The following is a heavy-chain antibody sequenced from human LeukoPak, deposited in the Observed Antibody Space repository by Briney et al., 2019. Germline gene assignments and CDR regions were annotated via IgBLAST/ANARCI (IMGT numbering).Heavy chain of an antibody. J-gene: IGHJ4*02. CDR3: ARGTNLLRYFDRLDY. V-gene: IGHV4-34*01. CDR2: INHSGST. Sequence: NPSETLSLTCAVYGGSFSGYYWSWIRQPPGKGLEWIGEINHSGSTNYNPSLKSRVTISVDTSKNQFSLKLSSVTAADTAVYYCARGTNLLRYFDRLDYWGQGTLVTVSS. D-gene: IGHD3-9*01. CDR1: GGSFSGYY.